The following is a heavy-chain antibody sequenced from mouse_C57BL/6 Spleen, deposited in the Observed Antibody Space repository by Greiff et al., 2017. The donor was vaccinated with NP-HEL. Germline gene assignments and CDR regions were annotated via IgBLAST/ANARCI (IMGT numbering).Heavy chain of an antibody. J-gene: IGHJ4*01. CDR3: VRLSNYAMDY. Sequence: EVQVVESGGGLVQPKGSLKLSCAASGFSFNTYAMNWVRQAPGKGLEWVARIRSKSNNYATYYADSVKDRFTISRDDSESMLYLQMNNLKTEDTAMYYCVRLSNYAMDYWGQGTSVTVSS. CDR2: IRSKSNNYAT. D-gene: IGHD1-1*01. CDR1: GFSFNTYA. V-gene: IGHV10-1*01.